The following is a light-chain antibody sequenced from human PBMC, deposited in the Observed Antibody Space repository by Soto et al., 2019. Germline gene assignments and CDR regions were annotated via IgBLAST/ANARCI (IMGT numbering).Light chain of an antibody. V-gene: IGKV1-6*01. CDR1: QGIRND. J-gene: IGKJ4*01. CDR3: LQDYNYPLT. CDR2: AAY. Sequence: AIQMTHSPSSLSASVGDRVTITCRASQGIRNDLGWYQQKPGKAPKLLIFAAYSLESGVPSRFSGSGSGTEFTLTISSLQPEDFATYYCLQDYNYPLTFGGGTKVEIK.